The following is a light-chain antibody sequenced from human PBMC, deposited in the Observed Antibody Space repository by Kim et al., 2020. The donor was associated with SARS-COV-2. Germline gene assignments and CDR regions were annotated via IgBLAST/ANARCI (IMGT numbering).Light chain of an antibody. J-gene: IGKJ1*01. V-gene: IGKV3-15*01. Sequence: SPGDRATLSCRASQSVSSNLAWYQQKSGQGPRLLIYDASTRATGVPARFSGSGSGTEFTLTITSLQSEDFAVYYCQQYDNWPPWTFGQGTKVDIK. CDR1: QSVSSN. CDR3: QQYDNWPPWT. CDR2: DAS.